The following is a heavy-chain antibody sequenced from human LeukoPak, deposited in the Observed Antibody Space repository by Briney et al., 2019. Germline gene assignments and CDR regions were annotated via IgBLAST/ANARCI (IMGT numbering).Heavy chain of an antibody. CDR2: ISAYNGNT. CDR1: GYTFTSYG. CDR3: ARETYDSSGYYRYYFDY. J-gene: IGHJ4*02. V-gene: IGHV1-18*01. Sequence: GALVKVSCKASGYTFTSYGISWVRQAPGQGLEWMGWISAYNGNTNYAQKLQGRVTMTTDTSTSTAYMELRSLRSDDTAVYYCARETYDSSGYYRYYFDYWGQGTLVTVSS. D-gene: IGHD3-22*01.